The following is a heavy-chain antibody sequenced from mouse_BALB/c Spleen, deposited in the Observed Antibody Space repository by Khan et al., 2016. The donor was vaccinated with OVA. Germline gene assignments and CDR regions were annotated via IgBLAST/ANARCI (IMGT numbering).Heavy chain of an antibody. Sequence: QIQLVQSGPELKKPGETVRISCKASGYTFTTAGIQWVQKMPGKGLKWIGWINTHSGVPKYAEDFKGRFAFSLEISVNTAYLQLTNLKYEDTATYFCARGGADYYRNDGGAMEYWGQGTSVTVSS. J-gene: IGHJ4*01. CDR1: GYTFTTAG. D-gene: IGHD2-14*01. CDR3: ARGGADYYRNDGGAMEY. CDR2: INTHSGVP. V-gene: IGHV9-4*02.